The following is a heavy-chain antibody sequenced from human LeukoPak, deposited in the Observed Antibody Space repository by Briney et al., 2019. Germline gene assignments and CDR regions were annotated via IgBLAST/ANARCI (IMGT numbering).Heavy chain of an antibody. CDR3: ATGGRTASADS. D-gene: IGHD3-10*01. CDR2: ISGSAYST. J-gene: IGHJ4*02. Sequence: TGGSLRLSCAASGFTFSTYPMTWVRQAPGKALEWVSSISGSAYSTYYADSVKGRFTISRGNSMNTLYLQLNSLRVEDTAVYYCATGGRTASADSWGQGTLVTVSS. CDR1: GFTFSTYP. V-gene: IGHV3-23*01.